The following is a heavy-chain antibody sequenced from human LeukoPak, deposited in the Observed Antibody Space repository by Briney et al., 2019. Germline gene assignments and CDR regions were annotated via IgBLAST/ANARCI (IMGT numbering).Heavy chain of an antibody. D-gene: IGHD6-6*01. V-gene: IGHV3-15*01. J-gene: IGHJ4*02. Sequence: PGGSLRLSCAASGFTFSNYSMNLVRQAPGKGLECIGRIKSKSDGGTTDFAAPVKGRFTISRDDSKNTVYLQVNSLKTEDTAMYYCTTDGGIGPRPIFDYRGQGSLVTVSS. CDR2: IKSKSDGGTT. CDR3: TTDGGIGPRPIFDY. CDR1: GFTFSNYS.